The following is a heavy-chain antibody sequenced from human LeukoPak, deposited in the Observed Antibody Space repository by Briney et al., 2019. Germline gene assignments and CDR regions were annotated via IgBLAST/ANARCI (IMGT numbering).Heavy chain of an antibody. D-gene: IGHD1-26*01. CDR2: MNPNSGNT. CDR1: GYTFTSYD. J-gene: IGHJ4*02. Sequence: ASVKVSCKASGYTFTSYDINWVRQATGQGLEWMGWMNPNSGNTGYAQKFQGRVTMTRNTSISTAYMELSSLRSEDTAVYYCATSGGVGASFDYWGQGTLVTVSS. CDR3: ATSGGVGASFDY. V-gene: IGHV1-8*01.